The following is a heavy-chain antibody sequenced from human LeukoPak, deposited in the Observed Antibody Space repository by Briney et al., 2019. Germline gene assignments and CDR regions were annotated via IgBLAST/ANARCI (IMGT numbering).Heavy chain of an antibody. Sequence: GGSLRLSCAASGFTFSSYWMHWVRQAPGEGLVWVSRINGDGSSTTYADAVKGRFTISRDNAKNTLYLQMSSLRAEDTAVYYCARRGLVPAFDIWGQGTMVTVAS. CDR2: INGDGSST. CDR1: GFTFSSYW. J-gene: IGHJ3*02. D-gene: IGHD2-2*01. CDR3: ARRGLVPAFDI. V-gene: IGHV3-74*01.